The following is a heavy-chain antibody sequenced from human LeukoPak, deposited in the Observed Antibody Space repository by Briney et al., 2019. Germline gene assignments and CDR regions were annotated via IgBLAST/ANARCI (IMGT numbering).Heavy chain of an antibody. D-gene: IGHD6-13*01. V-gene: IGHV4-39*07. Sequence: SETLSLTCTVSGGSISSSSYYWGWIRQPPGKGLEWIGSIYYSGSTYYNPSLKSRVTISVDTSKNQFSLKLSSVTAADTAVYYCARDREQQLGYWGQGTLVTVSS. CDR2: IYYSGST. CDR3: ARDREQQLGY. J-gene: IGHJ4*02. CDR1: GGSISSSSYY.